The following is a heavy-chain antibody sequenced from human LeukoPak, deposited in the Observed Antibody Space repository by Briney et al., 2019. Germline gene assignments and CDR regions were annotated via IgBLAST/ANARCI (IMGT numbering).Heavy chain of an antibody. Sequence: SETLSLTCTVSGGSISSYYWSWIRQPPGQGLEWIGYIYYSGSTNYNPSLKSRVTISVDTSKNQFSLKLSSVTAADTAVYYCARMRSSSWYGIPPPEYYFDYWGQGTLVTVSS. J-gene: IGHJ4*02. CDR2: IYYSGST. V-gene: IGHV4-59*01. CDR1: GGSISSYY. D-gene: IGHD6-13*01. CDR3: ARMRSSSWYGIPPPEYYFDY.